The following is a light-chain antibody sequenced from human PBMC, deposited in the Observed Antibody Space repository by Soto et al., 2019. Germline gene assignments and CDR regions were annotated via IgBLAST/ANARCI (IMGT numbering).Light chain of an antibody. CDR2: KAS. CDR1: QSISSW. CDR3: QQYKSYSLFT. Sequence: DIQMTQSPSTLSASVGDRVIIICRASQSISSWLAWYQQKPGKAPKLLIHKASSLQSGVPSRFSGSGSGTEFTLTISSLQPDDFATYYCQQYKSYSLFTSGPGTKVDF. J-gene: IGKJ3*01. V-gene: IGKV1-5*03.